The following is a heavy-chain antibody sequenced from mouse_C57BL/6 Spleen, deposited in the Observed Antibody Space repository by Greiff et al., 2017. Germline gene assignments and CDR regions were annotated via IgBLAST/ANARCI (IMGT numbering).Heavy chain of an antibody. Sequence: QVQLKQSGAELARPGASVKLSCKASGYTFTSYGISWVKQRTGQGLEWIGEIYPRSGNTYYNEKLKGKATLTADKSSSTAYMELRSLTSEDSAVYFCARRDLYYFDYWGQGTTLTVSS. CDR1: GYTFTSYG. CDR3: ARRDLYYFDY. J-gene: IGHJ2*01. CDR2: IYPRSGNT. V-gene: IGHV1-81*01. D-gene: IGHD3-3*01.